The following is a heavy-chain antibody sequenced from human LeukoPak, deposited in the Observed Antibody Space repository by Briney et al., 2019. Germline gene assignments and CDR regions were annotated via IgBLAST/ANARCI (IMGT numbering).Heavy chain of an antibody. CDR1: GFTFSAST. V-gene: IGHV3-30*04. CDR3: ARASIAVAGTSDY. CDR2: MSYDGFTK. J-gene: IGHJ4*02. D-gene: IGHD6-19*01. Sequence: GGSLRLSCVASGFTFSASTMHWVRQAPGKGLEWVAVMSYDGFTKYYADSVKGRFTISRDNTKNTLYLQMNSLRAEDTAVYYCARASIAVAGTSDYWGQGTLVTVSS.